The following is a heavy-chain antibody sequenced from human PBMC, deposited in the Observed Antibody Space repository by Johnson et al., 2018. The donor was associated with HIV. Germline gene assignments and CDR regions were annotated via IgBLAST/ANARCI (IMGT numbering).Heavy chain of an antibody. CDR3: ARERRWWELPRGAFDI. V-gene: IGHV3-43D*03. D-gene: IGHD2-15*01. Sequence: VQLVESGGGLIQPGGSLRLSCVVSGFTFENYAMHWVRQGPGKGLEWVSLISWDGGSSYYADSVQGRFTISRDNNKNSLYLQMNSLRAEDTAVYYCARERRWWELPRGAFDIWGQGTMVTVSS. J-gene: IGHJ3*02. CDR1: GFTFENYA. CDR2: ISWDGGSS.